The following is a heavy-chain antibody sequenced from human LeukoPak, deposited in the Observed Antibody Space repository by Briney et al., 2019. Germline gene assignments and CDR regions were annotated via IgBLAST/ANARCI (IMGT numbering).Heavy chain of an antibody. Sequence: SVKVSCTASGGTFSSYAISWVRQAPGQGLEWMGGIIPIFGTANYAQKFQGRVTITADESTSTAYMELSSLRSEDTAVYYCASAHRIAAAGGFDYWGQGTLVTVSS. CDR2: IIPIFGTA. CDR1: GGTFSSYA. CDR3: ASAHRIAAAGGFDY. D-gene: IGHD6-13*01. V-gene: IGHV1-69*13. J-gene: IGHJ4*02.